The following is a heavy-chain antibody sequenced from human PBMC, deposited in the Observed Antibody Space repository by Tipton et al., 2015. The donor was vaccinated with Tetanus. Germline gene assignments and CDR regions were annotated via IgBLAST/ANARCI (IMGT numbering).Heavy chain of an antibody. Sequence: SLRLSCAASGFTFGSYFMTWVRQAPGKGLEWASAIGGSGRTTYYADSVKGRFTISRDNSKNTLYLQMNILRVEDTAVYYCAKGSLTRADTWGQGTLVTVSS. J-gene: IGHJ5*02. CDR3: AKGSLTRADT. V-gene: IGHV3-23*01. CDR2: IGGSGRTT. CDR1: GFTFGSYF.